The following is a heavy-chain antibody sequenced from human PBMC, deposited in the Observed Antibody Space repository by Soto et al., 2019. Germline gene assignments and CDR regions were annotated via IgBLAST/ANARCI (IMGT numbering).Heavy chain of an antibody. CDR1: GFTFSSYS. J-gene: IGHJ6*02. D-gene: IGHD3-3*01. V-gene: IGHV3-48*02. CDR3: ALRFLEWLFYPYYGMDV. CDR2: ISSSSTTI. Sequence: PGGALRLSCAASGFTFSSYSMNWVRQAPGKGLEWVSYISSSSTTIHYADSVKGRFTISRDNAENSLYLQMNSLRDEDTAVYYCALRFLEWLFYPYYGMDVWGQGTTVTVSS.